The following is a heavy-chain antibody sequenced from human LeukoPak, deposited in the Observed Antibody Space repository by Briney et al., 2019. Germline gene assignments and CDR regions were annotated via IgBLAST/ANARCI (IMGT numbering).Heavy chain of an antibody. V-gene: IGHV4-59*12. D-gene: IGHD5-24*01. CDR1: GDSINSDY. CDR2: IYYSGST. CDR3: ASVEDGYYYGMDV. Sequence: SETLSLTCTVSGDSINSDYWSWLRQPPGKGLEWIGYIYYSGSTNYNPSLKSRVTMSVDTSKNQFSLKLSSVTAADTAVYYCASVEDGYYYGMDVWGQGATVTVSS. J-gene: IGHJ6*02.